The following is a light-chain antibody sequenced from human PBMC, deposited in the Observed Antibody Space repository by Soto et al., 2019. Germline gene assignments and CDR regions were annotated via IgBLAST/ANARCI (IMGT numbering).Light chain of an antibody. CDR3: QHYNGYWT. V-gene: IGKV1-5*03. CDR1: QSISDS. J-gene: IGKJ1*01. Sequence: DIQMTQSPSTLSASVGDRVTITCRASQSISDSLAWYQQKPGKAPKLLIYQASSLKSGFPSRFSCSGSGTDFTLTISSLQPDDFETYYCQHYNGYWTFGQGTKMEIK. CDR2: QAS.